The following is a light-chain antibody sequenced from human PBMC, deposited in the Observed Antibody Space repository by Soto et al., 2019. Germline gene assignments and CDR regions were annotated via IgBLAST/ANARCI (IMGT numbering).Light chain of an antibody. Sequence: IQLTQSPSSLSASVGDRVTITCQASRGISSYLAWYQQKPGKAPKLLVYSASTLQSGVPSRFSGSGSGPDFTLTISSLQSEDFGTYYCQGASRIPITFGQGTKVDI. CDR3: QGASRIPIT. CDR2: SAS. V-gene: IGKV1-9*01. J-gene: IGKJ1*01. CDR1: RGISSY.